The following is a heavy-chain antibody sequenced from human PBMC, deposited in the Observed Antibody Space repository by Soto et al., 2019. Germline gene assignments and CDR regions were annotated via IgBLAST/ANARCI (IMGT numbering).Heavy chain of an antibody. Sequence: QVQLEQSGAEVKKPGASVKVSCQTSGYTFTSYTLHWVRQAPGQGLEWLGWINAGNGREKYSQRFQDRVSLSTDRSTPTAYMEIRTLRSEDTAVYFCARGGGWVGEASFDTWGQGTLVIVSS. CDR3: ARGGGWVGEASFDT. V-gene: IGHV1-3*01. D-gene: IGHD3-10*01. CDR2: INAGNGRE. CDR1: GYTFTSYT. J-gene: IGHJ4*02.